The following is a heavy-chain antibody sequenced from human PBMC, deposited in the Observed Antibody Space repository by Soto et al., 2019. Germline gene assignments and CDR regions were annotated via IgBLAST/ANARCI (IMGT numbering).Heavy chain of an antibody. D-gene: IGHD3-10*01. J-gene: IGHJ4*02. V-gene: IGHV4-30-4*01. CDR2: IASSGST. Sequence: QVQLEESGPGLVQPSQTLSLKCTVSGGSISSADFYWSWIRQPPGKGLVWFGYIASSGSTFYSPALRRRVTISIDTSESPVSLKLSSVSAADTAVYYCARGRGSGSYHGSDLDSWGQGTLVIVSS. CDR1: GGSISSADFY. CDR3: ARGRGSGSYHGSDLDS.